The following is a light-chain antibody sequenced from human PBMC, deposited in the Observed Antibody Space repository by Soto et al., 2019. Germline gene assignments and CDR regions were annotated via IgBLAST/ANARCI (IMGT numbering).Light chain of an antibody. J-gene: IGKJ4*01. CDR2: GAS. Sequence: EIVMTQSPATLSVSPGERATLSCRASQSVSSNLAWYQQKPGQAPRLLIYGASTRATGIPARFSGSGSGTELTLTISSLQSEDFGVYYCQQYNNWPPLTFGGGTKVEIK. CDR1: QSVSSN. CDR3: QQYNNWPPLT. V-gene: IGKV3-15*01.